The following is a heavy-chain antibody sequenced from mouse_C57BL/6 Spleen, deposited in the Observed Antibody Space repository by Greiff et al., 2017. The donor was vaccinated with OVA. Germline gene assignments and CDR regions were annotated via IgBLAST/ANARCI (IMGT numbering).Heavy chain of an antibody. CDR1: GFSLTSYG. CDR2: IWSGGST. V-gene: IGHV2-2*01. Sequence: VQLVESGPGLVQPSQSLSITCTVSGFSLTSYGVHWVRQSPGQGLEWLGVIWSGGSTDYNAAFISRLSISKDNSKSHVFFKMNSLQADDTAIYYCARNRYGSSYGFAYWGQGTLVTVSA. J-gene: IGHJ3*01. D-gene: IGHD1-1*01. CDR3: ARNRYGSSYGFAY.